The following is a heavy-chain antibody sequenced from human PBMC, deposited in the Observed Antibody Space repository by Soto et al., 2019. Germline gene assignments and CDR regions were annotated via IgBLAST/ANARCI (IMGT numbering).Heavy chain of an antibody. J-gene: IGHJ4*02. CDR3: TRVDNLESDHYTPVN. CDR1: GFTFSDHY. CDR2: TRKKVNRYTT. Sequence: EMQLVESGGGLVQPGGSLRLSCAVSGFTFSDHYMDWVRQAPGKGLEWVGRTRKKVNRYTTEYAASVKGRFTISRDESKSSVYLQMHNLEIGDSAVYYCTRVDNLESDHYTPVNWGQGTLVTVSS. D-gene: IGHD1-1*01. V-gene: IGHV3-72*01.